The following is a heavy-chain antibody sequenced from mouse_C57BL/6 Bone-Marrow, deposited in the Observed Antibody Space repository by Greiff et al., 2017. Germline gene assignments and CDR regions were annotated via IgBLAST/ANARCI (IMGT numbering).Heavy chain of an antibody. CDR2: IDPANGNT. D-gene: IGHD1-1*01. CDR1: GFNITNTY. Sequence: VQLQQSVAELVRPGASVKLSCTASGFNITNTYMHWVKQRPEQGLEWIGRIDPANGNTKYAPKFQGKATITADTSSNTAYMQLSSLTSEDTSIYYCATGYYGSSYWYFDVGGTGTPVTVSS. CDR3: ATGYYGSSYWYFDV. J-gene: IGHJ1*03. V-gene: IGHV14-3*01.